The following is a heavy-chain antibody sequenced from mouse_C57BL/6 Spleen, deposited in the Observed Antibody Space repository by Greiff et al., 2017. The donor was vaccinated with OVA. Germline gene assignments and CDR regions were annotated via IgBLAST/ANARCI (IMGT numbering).Heavy chain of an antibody. CDR2: IYPGSGNT. V-gene: IGHV1-66*01. J-gene: IGHJ3*01. CDR3: ARGGGTPFAY. Sequence: QVQLQQSGPELVKPGASVKISCKASGYSFTSYYIHWVKQRPGQGLEWIGWIYPGSGNTKYNEKFKGKATLTADTSSSTAYVQLSSLTSEDSAVYYCARGGGTPFAYWGQGTLVTVSA. D-gene: IGHD1-1*01. CDR1: GYSFTSYY.